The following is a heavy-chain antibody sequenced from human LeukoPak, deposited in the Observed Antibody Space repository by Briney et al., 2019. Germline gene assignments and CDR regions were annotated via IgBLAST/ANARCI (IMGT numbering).Heavy chain of an antibody. J-gene: IGHJ4*02. CDR1: GFTFSSYA. Sequence: PGRSLRLSCAASGFTFSSYAVHWVRQAPGKGLEWVAIISPDGSNKYYADSVKGRFTISRDNSKNTLYLQMDSLGPEDTALYYCARDPTYSGRYPYYFEYWGQGTLVTVSS. CDR3: ARDPTYSGRYPYYFEY. D-gene: IGHD1-26*01. V-gene: IGHV3-30-3*01. CDR2: ISPDGSNK.